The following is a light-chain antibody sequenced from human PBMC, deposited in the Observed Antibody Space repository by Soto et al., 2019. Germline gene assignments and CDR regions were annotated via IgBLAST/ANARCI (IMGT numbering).Light chain of an antibody. J-gene: IGKJ4*01. Sequence: EIVLTQSPATLSLSPGERATLSGRASQSIGSYLAWYQQKPGQAPRLLIYDASNRATGIPARFSGSGSGRDFTLTINSLEPEDFAVYYCQQRSNWPLTFGGGTKVDIK. CDR1: QSIGSY. V-gene: IGKV3-11*02. CDR3: QQRSNWPLT. CDR2: DAS.